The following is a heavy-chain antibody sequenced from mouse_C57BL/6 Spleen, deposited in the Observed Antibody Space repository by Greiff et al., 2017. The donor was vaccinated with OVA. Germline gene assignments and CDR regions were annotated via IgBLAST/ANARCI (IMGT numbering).Heavy chain of an antibody. J-gene: IGHJ4*01. CDR3: ARSTMPPYYAMDY. V-gene: IGHV7-3*01. D-gene: IGHD6-5*01. CDR2: IRNKANGNTT. Sequence: EVLLVESGGGLVQPGGSLSLSCAASGFTFTDYYMSWVRQPPGKALEWLGFIRNKANGNTTEYSASVKGRFTISRDNSQSILYRQMNALRAEDSATYYCARSTMPPYYAMDYWGQGTSVTVSS. CDR1: GFTFTDYY.